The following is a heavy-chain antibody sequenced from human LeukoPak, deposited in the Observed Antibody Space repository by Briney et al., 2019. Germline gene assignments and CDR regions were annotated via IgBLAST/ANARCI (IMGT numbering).Heavy chain of an antibody. CDR3: AREPYSSGSYQVDY. CDR2: ISGSSSTI. J-gene: IGHJ4*02. Sequence: VGSLRLSCAASGFAFSSYSMNWVRQAPGKGLEWVSYISGSSSTIYYADSVKGRFTISRDNAKNSLYVQMNSLGADDTAVYYCAREPYSSGSYQVDYWGQGTPVTVSS. D-gene: IGHD3-10*01. CDR1: GFAFSSYS. V-gene: IGHV3-48*01.